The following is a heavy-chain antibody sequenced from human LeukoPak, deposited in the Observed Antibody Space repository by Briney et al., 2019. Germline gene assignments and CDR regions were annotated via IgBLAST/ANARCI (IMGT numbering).Heavy chain of an antibody. D-gene: IGHD3-10*01. CDR1: GFTVSSNY. V-gene: IGHV3-53*01. CDR2: IYSGGST. Sequence: GGSLRLSCAASGFTVSSNYMSWVRQAPGKGLEWGSVIYSGGSTYYADSVKGRFTISRDNSKNTLYLQMNSLRAEDTAVYYCARDMGSFGMDVWGKGTTVTVSS. J-gene: IGHJ6*04. CDR3: ARDMGSFGMDV.